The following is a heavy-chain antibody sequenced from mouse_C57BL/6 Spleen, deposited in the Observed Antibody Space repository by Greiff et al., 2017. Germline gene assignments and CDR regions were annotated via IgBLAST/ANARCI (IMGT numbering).Heavy chain of an antibody. V-gene: IGHV14-1*01. Sequence: VQLQQSGAELVRPGASVKLSCTASGFNIKDYYMPWVKQTPEQGLEWIGRIDPEDGDTEYAPKFQGKATMTADTSSNTAYLQLSSLTSEDTAVYYCTTGYYGSSPWFAYWGQGTLVTVSA. CDR2: IDPEDGDT. J-gene: IGHJ3*01. D-gene: IGHD1-1*01. CDR3: TTGYYGSSPWFAY. CDR1: GFNIKDYY.